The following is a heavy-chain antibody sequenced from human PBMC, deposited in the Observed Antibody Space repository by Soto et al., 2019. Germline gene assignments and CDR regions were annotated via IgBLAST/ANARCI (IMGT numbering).Heavy chain of an antibody. CDR1: GYTLTSYY. J-gene: IGHJ6*03. V-gene: IGHV1-46*03. D-gene: IGHD4-17*01. Sequence: ASAEVACKASGYTLTSYYMHWVRQAPGQGLEWMGIINPSGGSTSYAQKFQGRVTMTRDTSTSTVYMELSSLRSEDTAVYYCASGFYGKDYYMDVWGKGTTVTVSS. CDR3: ASGFYGKDYYMDV. CDR2: INPSGGST.